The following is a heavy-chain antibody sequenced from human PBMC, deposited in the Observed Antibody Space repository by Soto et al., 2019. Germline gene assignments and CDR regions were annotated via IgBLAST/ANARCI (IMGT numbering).Heavy chain of an antibody. V-gene: IGHV4-30-4*01. CDR1: GGSISSGDYY. J-gene: IGHJ4*02. Sequence: PSETLSLTCTVSGGSISSGDYYWSWIRQPPGKGLEWIGYIYYSGSTYYNPSLKSRVTISVDTSKNQFSLKLSSVTAADTAAYYCARQPGESEQQLVVDYWGQGTLVTVSS. D-gene: IGHD6-13*01. CDR2: IYYSGST. CDR3: ARQPGESEQQLVVDY.